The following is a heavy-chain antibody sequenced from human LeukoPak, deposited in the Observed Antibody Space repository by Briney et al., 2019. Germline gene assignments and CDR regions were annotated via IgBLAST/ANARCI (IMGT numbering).Heavy chain of an antibody. Sequence: PSETLSLTCTVSGGSISSSSYYWGWIRQPPGKGLEWIGSIYYSGSTYYSPSLKSRVTISVDTSKNQFSLKLSSVTAADTAVYYCARHHSSGWYYFDYWGQGTLVTVSS. CDR2: IYYSGST. D-gene: IGHD6-19*01. J-gene: IGHJ4*02. CDR1: GGSISSSSYY. V-gene: IGHV4-39*01. CDR3: ARHHSSGWYYFDY.